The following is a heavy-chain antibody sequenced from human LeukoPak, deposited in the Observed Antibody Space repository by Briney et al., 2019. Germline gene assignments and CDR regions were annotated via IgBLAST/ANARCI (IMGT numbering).Heavy chain of an antibody. J-gene: IGHJ4*02. CDR3: ATDIVGAYYFDY. V-gene: IGHV1-46*01. D-gene: IGHD1-26*01. CDR1: GYTFTTDY. CDR2: INPSGGST. Sequence: ASVKVSCKASGYTFTTDYIHWVRQAPGRGLEWMGIINPSGGSTTYAQKFQGRVIMTGDTSTSTVYMELRSLRSEDTAVYYCATDIVGAYYFDYWGQGTLVTVSS.